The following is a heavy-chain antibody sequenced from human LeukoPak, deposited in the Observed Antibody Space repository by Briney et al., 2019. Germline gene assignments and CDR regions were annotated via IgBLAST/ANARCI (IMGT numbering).Heavy chain of an antibody. V-gene: IGHV3-7*03. J-gene: IGHJ4*02. CDR1: GFTFSSYW. CDR2: IKQDGSEK. Sequence: GGSLRLSCAASGFTFSSYWMSWVRQAPGKGLEWVANIKQDGSEKYYVDSVKGRFTISRDNAKNSLYLQMNSPRAEDTAVYYCARIEAPDILTGYYLAPFDYWGQGTLVTVSS. D-gene: IGHD3-9*01. CDR3: ARIEAPDILTGYYLAPFDY.